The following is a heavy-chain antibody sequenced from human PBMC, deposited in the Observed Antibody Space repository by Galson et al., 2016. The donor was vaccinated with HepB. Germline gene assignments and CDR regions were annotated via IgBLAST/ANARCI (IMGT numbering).Heavy chain of an antibody. V-gene: IGHV1-18*01. CDR3: ARRMTTHKAAFDY. CDR2: ISPYNGDT. Sequence: SVKVSCKAFGYTFVDYYVAWVRQAPGQGPEWMGWISPYNGDTKSPPKVQGRVTMTTDRSTTTAYLELQSLRSDDTAVYYCARRMTTHKAAFDYWGQGTLVTVSS. J-gene: IGHJ4*02. D-gene: IGHD4-11*01. CDR1: GYTFVDYY.